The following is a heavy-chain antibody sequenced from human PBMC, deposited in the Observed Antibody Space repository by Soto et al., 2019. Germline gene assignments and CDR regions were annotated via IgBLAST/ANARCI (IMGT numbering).Heavy chain of an antibody. CDR3: AKDRAGDYVRKVYYYYMDV. Sequence: GGSLRLSCAASGFTFSSYAMSWVRQAPGKGLEWVSAISGSGGSTYYADSVKGRFTISRDNSKNTLYLQMNSLRAEDTAVYYCAKDRAGDYVRKVYYYYMDVWGKGTTVTVSS. CDR1: GFTFSSYA. V-gene: IGHV3-23*01. D-gene: IGHD4-17*01. J-gene: IGHJ6*03. CDR2: ISGSGGST.